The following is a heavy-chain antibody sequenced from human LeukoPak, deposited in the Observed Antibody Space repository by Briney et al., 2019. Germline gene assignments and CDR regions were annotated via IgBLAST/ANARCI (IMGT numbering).Heavy chain of an antibody. CDR2: ITISSRYI. J-gene: IGHJ4*02. V-gene: IGHV3-21*01. Sequence: GGSLRLSCAASGFTFSTYTMNWVRQAPGKGLECVSSITISSRYIYYADSVKGRFTISRDNAKNSLFLNMNSLRAEDTAVYYCAREDASGSYYRSLDYWGQGTLVTVSS. CDR1: GFTFSTYT. CDR3: AREDASGSYYRSLDY. D-gene: IGHD3-10*01.